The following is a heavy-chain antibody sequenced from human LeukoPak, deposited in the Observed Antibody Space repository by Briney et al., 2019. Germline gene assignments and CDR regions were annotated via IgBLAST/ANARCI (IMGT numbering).Heavy chain of an antibody. Sequence: SETLSLTCAVSGGSFSGYYWSWIRQPPGKGLEWIGEINHSGSTNYNPSLKSRVTISVDTSKNQFSLKLSSVTAADTAVYYCARFSSGWYGWFDPWGQGTLVTVSS. J-gene: IGHJ5*02. CDR2: INHSGST. V-gene: IGHV4-34*01. CDR1: GGSFSGYY. D-gene: IGHD6-19*01. CDR3: ARFSSGWYGWFDP.